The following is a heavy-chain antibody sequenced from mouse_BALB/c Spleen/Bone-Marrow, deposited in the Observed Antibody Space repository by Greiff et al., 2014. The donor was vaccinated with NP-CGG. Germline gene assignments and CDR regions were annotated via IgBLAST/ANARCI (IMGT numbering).Heavy chain of an antibody. CDR3: ARGDRYDGRSWFAY. Sequence: VQLQQSGAELARPGASVKLSCKASGYTFTSYWMQWVKQRPGQGLEWIGAIYPGDGDTRYTQKFKGKATLTAEKSSSTAYMQRSDLVSENTAVYYCARGDRYDGRSWFAYWGQGTLVTVSA. CDR1: GYTFTSYW. CDR2: IYPGDGDT. J-gene: IGHJ3*01. D-gene: IGHD2-14*01. V-gene: IGHV1-87*01.